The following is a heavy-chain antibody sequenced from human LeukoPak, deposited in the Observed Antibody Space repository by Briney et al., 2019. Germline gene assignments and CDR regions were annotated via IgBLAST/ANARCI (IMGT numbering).Heavy chain of an antibody. D-gene: IGHD2-2*02. J-gene: IGHJ4*02. Sequence: AGSLRLSCAASGFTFSSYDMHWVRQATGKGLEWVSAIGTAGDTYYPGSVKGRFTISRENAKNSLYLQMNSLRAGDTAVYYCARDRLPRPKGDEDQPLLYPLRGFDYWGQGTLVTVSS. CDR1: GFTFSSYD. CDR3: ARDRLPRPKGDEDQPLLYPLRGFDY. V-gene: IGHV3-13*01. CDR2: IGTAGDT.